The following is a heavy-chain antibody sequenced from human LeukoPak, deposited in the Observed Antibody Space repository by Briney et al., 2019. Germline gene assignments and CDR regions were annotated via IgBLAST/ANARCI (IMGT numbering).Heavy chain of an antibody. CDR1: LYTFICYY. CDR2: INPSGGST. D-gene: IGHD3-3*01. CDR3: ARVSTYFGVVTDFDY. J-gene: IGHJ4*02. V-gene: IGHV1-46*01. Sequence: ASVRVSFQASLYTFICYYMHWVRPAPGRGREWMGVINPSGGSTSYAQKFQGRVTMTRNTSISTAYMELSSLRSEDTAVYYCARVSTYFGVVTDFDYWGQGTLVTVSS.